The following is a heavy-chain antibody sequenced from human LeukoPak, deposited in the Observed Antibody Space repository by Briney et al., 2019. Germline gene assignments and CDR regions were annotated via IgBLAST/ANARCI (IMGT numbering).Heavy chain of an antibody. D-gene: IGHD2-15*01. CDR3: ARRNVGTGWSFHS. CDR2: IKDDGSQK. CDR1: RFTFDNYW. Sequence: PGGSLRLSCEASRFTFDNYWMSWVRQAPGKGLEWVANIKDDGSQKNYIDSVKGRFTISRDSAKASLFLQMNSLISEDTAVYYCARRNVGTGWSFHSWGQGTLVTVSS. J-gene: IGHJ4*02. V-gene: IGHV3-7*01.